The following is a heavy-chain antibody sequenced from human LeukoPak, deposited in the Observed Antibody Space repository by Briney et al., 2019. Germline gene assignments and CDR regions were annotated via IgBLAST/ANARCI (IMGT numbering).Heavy chain of an antibody. J-gene: IGHJ3*02. Sequence: PGGSLRLSCAASGFTVSSNYMSWVRQAPGKGLEWASVIYSGGSTNYADSVKGRFTISRDNSKNTLYLQMNSLRAEDTAVYYCARTRASGRRFLSFDIWGQGTMVTVSS. CDR3: ARTRASGRRFLSFDI. CDR2: IYSGGST. D-gene: IGHD3-3*01. CDR1: GFTVSSNY. V-gene: IGHV3-53*01.